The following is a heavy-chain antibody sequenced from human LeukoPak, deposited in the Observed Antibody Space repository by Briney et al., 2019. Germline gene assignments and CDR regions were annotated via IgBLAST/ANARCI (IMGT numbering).Heavy chain of an antibody. J-gene: IGHJ4*02. CDR1: GGSFSGYY. CDR3: AGGGLEVAGISREYYFDY. Sequence: KPSETLSLTCAVYGGSFSGYYWSWIRQPPGKGLEWIGEINHSGSTNYNPSLKSRVTISVDTSKNQFSLKLSSVTAADTAVYYCAGGGLEVAGISREYYFDYWGQGTLVTVSS. V-gene: IGHV4-34*01. D-gene: IGHD6-19*01. CDR2: INHSGST.